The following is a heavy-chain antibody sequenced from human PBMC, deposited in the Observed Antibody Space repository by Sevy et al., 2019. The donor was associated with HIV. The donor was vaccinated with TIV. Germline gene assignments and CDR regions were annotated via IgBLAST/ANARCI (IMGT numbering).Heavy chain of an antibody. V-gene: IGHV3-74*01. CDR3: ARPSRTAPTGAFDS. D-gene: IGHD7-27*01. Sequence: GGSLRLTCAASGFTFSSYWMHWVRQAPGKGLVWVSRFNSDGTSTGYADSVKGRFTISRDNAKNTVFLQVNSLRAEDTATYYCARPSRTAPTGAFDSWGQGTLVTVSS. CDR2: FNSDGTST. CDR1: GFTFSSYW. J-gene: IGHJ4*02.